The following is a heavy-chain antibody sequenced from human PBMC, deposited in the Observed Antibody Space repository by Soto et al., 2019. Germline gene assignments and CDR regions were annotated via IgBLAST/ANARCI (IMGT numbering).Heavy chain of an antibody. CDR3: ARGGIWSGYNAGDY. D-gene: IGHD3-3*01. Sequence: GGSLRLSCAASGFTFSSYAMSWVRQAPGKGLEWVSAISGSGGSTYYADSVKGRFTISRDNSKNTLYLQMNSLRAEDTAVYYCARGGIWSGYNAGDYWGQGTLVTVSS. V-gene: IGHV3-23*01. CDR2: ISGSGGST. CDR1: GFTFSSYA. J-gene: IGHJ4*02.